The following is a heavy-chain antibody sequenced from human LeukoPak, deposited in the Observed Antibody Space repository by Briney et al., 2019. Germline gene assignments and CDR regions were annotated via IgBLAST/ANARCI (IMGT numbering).Heavy chain of an antibody. Sequence: GGSLRLSCAASGFTFSSYAMSWVRQAPGKGLEWVSAISDSGGSTYYADSVKGRFTISRDNSKNTLYLQMNSLRAEDTAVYYCAKPHGSGSYAFDIWGQGTMVTVSS. D-gene: IGHD3-10*01. CDR3: AKPHGSGSYAFDI. J-gene: IGHJ3*02. CDR1: GFTFSSYA. V-gene: IGHV3-23*01. CDR2: ISDSGGST.